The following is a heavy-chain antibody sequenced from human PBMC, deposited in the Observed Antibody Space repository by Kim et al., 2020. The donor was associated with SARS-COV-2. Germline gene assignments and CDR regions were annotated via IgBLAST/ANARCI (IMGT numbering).Heavy chain of an antibody. J-gene: IGHJ4*02. V-gene: IGHV4-39*01. D-gene: IGHD6-19*01. CDR1: GGSISSSSYY. CDR3: ARLIAVAGFDY. CDR2: IYYSGST. Sequence: SETLSLTCTVSGGSISSSSYYWGWIRQPPGKGLEWIGSIYYSGSTYYNPSLKSRVTISVDTSKNQFSLKLSSVTAADTAVYYCARLIAVAGFDYWGQGTLVTVSS.